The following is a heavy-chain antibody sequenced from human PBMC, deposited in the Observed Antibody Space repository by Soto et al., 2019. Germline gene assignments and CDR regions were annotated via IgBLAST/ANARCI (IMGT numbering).Heavy chain of an antibody. J-gene: IGHJ4*02. CDR1: GYTFTSYD. V-gene: IGHV1-8*01. Sequence: VKVSCKASGYTFTSYDINWVRQATGQGLEWMGWMNPNSGNTGYAQKFQGRVTITADESTSTAYMELSSLRSEDTAVYYCASSLDYDYVWGSYRPPFGYWGQGALVTVSS. CDR3: ASSLDYDYVWGSYRPPFGY. D-gene: IGHD3-16*02. CDR2: MNPNSGNT.